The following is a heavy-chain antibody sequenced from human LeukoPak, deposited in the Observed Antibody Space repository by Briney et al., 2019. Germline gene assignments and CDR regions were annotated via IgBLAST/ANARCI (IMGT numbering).Heavy chain of an antibody. J-gene: IGHJ4*02. CDR1: GYTFTGYY. D-gene: IGHD3-22*01. CDR2: INPNSGGT. CDR3: ARETYYYDSSGYFWKKFDY. V-gene: IGHV1-2*02. Sequence: GASVKVSCKASGYTFTGYYMHWVRQAPGQGLEWMGWINPNSGGTNYAQKFQGRVTMTRDTSISTAYMELSRLRSEDTAVYYCARETYYYDSSGYFWKKFDYWGQGTLVTVSS.